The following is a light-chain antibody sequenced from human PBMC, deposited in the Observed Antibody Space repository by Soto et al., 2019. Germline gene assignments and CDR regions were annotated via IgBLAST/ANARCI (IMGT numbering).Light chain of an antibody. Sequence: QSVLTQPASVSGSPGQSITISCTGTSSDVGGYNYVSWYQQHPGKAPKLMIYDVSNRPSGVSNRFSGSKSGNTASLTISGHQAEDEADYYCSSYTSSSIPYVFGTGTKVTVL. CDR3: SSYTSSSIPYV. CDR2: DVS. CDR1: SSDVGGYNY. V-gene: IGLV2-14*01. J-gene: IGLJ1*01.